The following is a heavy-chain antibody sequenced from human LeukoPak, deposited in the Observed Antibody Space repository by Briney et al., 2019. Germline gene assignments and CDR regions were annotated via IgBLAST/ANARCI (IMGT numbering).Heavy chain of an antibody. CDR3: ARGPMVRGVIQYYFDY. V-gene: IGHV1-18*01. CDR1: GYTFTSYG. Sequence: ASVKVSCKASGYTFTSYGIHWVRQAPGQGLEWMGWISAYNGNTNYAQKLQGRVTMTTDTSTSTAYMELRSLRSDDTAVYYCARGPMVRGVIQYYFDYWGQGTLVSVSS. CDR2: ISAYNGNT. D-gene: IGHD3-10*01. J-gene: IGHJ4*02.